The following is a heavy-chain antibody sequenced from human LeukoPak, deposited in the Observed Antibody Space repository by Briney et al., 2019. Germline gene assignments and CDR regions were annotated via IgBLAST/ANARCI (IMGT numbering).Heavy chain of an antibody. J-gene: IGHJ6*03. CDR1: GFTFSGSA. CDR2: IRSKANSYAT. D-gene: IGHD3-10*01. Sequence: GGSLRLSCAASGFTFSGSAMHWVRQASGKGLEWVGRIRSKANSYATAYAASVKGRFTISRDDSKNTAYLQMNSLKTEDTAVYYCTRLRVTMVRGVSPYYYYYMDVWGKGTTVTVSS. CDR3: TRLRVTMVRGVSPYYYYYMDV. V-gene: IGHV3-73*01.